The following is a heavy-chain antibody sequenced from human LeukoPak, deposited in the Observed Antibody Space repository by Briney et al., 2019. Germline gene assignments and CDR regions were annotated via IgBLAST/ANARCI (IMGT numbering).Heavy chain of an antibody. J-gene: IGHJ4*02. CDR3: ARVSSYSGSYYVYY. CDR1: GGSISSYY. CDR2: IYYSGST. V-gene: IGHV4-59*01. D-gene: IGHD1-26*01. Sequence: PSGTLSLTCTVSGGSISSYYWSWIRQPPGKGLEWIGYIYYSGSTNYNPSLKSRVTISADTSKNQFSLKLSSVTAADTAVYYCARVSSYSGSYYVYYWGQGTLVTVSS.